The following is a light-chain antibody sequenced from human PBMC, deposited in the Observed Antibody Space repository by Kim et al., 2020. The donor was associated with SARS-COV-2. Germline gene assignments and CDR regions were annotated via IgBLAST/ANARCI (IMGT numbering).Light chain of an antibody. V-gene: IGLV2-14*03. CDR1: SSDVGTYKY. CDR2: DVS. CDR3: SSYTSNNTQV. J-gene: IGLJ3*02. Sequence: GQLITITCTGTSSDVGTYKYVSWYQQHPGKAPKRMIYDVSDRPSAISNRFSGSKSGNTASLTISGLRAEDEADYYCSSYTSNNTQVFGGGTQLTVL.